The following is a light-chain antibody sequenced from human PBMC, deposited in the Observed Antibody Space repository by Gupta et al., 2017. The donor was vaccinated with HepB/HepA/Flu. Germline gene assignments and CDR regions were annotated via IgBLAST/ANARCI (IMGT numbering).Light chain of an antibody. J-gene: IGKJ2*01. CDR1: QSLLQSNGYNY. V-gene: IGKV2-28*01. CDR2: VGS. CDR3: SQYLPTLHT. Sequence: DIVITQSPLSLPVTTGEQSSISCRSSQSLLQSNGYNYLDWYLQKPGQAPQLLIYVGSNRDCGVPDRFSGSGSGTDFTLQISRGEAEDVGVYYFSQYLPTLHTFGQGTKMDIK.